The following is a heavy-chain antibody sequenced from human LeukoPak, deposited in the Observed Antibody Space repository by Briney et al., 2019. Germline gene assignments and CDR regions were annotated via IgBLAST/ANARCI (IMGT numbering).Heavy chain of an antibody. CDR1: GFTFTSYG. CDR3: AKELWFVNSYYFDY. V-gene: IGHV3-30*18. CDR2: ITYDGYYK. Sequence: GGSLRLSCAASGFTFTSYGMHWVRQAPGKGLEWVALITYDGYYKYYSDSVKGRFTISSDTSKNTMYLQMNSLRAEDTAVYYCAKELWFVNSYYFDYWGLGTLVTVSS. D-gene: IGHD3-10*01. J-gene: IGHJ4*02.